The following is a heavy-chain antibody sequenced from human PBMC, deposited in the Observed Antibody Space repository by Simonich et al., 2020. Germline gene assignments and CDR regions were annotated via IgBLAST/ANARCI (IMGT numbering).Heavy chain of an antibody. D-gene: IGHD6-13*01. Sequence: QLQLQESGPGLVKPSETLSLTCTVSGGSISSSSYYWGWIRQPPGRGLEWIGSIYYSGATYDTPSLKIRVTISVDTSKNQFSLKLSSVTAADTAVYYCARHAGFAFDIWGQGTMVTVSS. V-gene: IGHV4-39*01. J-gene: IGHJ3*02. CDR2: IYYSGAT. CDR3: ARHAGFAFDI. CDR1: GGSISSSSYY.